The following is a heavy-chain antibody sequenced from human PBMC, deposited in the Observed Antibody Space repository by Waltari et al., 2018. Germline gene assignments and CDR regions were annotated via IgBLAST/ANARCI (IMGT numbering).Heavy chain of an antibody. D-gene: IGHD3-10*01. CDR3: ARDLGAMKVTSALEI. Sequence: QVQLVQSGAEVKRPGSSVKVSCRVSGGIFTNYAISWVRQAPGQGLEWMGGSIPIFGTANSEQKCQGRRTITSDESTSTAYMELSSLRPEDTAVYFCARDLGAMKVTSALEIWGQGTRVTVSS. CDR2: SIPIFGTA. V-gene: IGHV1-69*05. J-gene: IGHJ3*02. CDR1: GGIFTNYA.